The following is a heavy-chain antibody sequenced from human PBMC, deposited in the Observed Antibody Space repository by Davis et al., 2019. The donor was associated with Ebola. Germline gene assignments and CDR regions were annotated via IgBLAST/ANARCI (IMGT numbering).Heavy chain of an antibody. J-gene: IGHJ6*02. Sequence: GESLKISCAASGFTFSLYAMHWVRQAPGKGLEWVAVISHDGNNQHYADSVKGRFTISRDNSKNTLNLQMSGLRADDTAVYYCARDHLHMGYFYNYGIDVWGQGTTVTVS. D-gene: IGHD3-22*01. V-gene: IGHV3-30-3*01. CDR1: GFTFSLYA. CDR3: ARDHLHMGYFYNYGIDV. CDR2: ISHDGNNQ.